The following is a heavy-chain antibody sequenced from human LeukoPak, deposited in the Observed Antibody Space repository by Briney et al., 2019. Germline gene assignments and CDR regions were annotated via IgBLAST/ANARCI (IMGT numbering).Heavy chain of an antibody. V-gene: IGHV4-61*08. CDR1: GGSISSGGYS. CDR2: IYYSGST. CDR3: AREMVRGVII. D-gene: IGHD3-10*01. J-gene: IGHJ4*02. Sequence: TPSETLSLTCAVSGGSISSGGYSWSWIRQPPGKGLEWIGYIYYSGSTNYNPSLKSRVTISVDTSKNQFSLKLSSVTAADTAVYYCAREMVRGVIIWGQGTLVTVSS.